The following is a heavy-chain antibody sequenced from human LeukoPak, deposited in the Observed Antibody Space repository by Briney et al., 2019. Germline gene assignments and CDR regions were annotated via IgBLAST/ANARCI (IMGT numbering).Heavy chain of an antibody. CDR1: GFTFSSYA. J-gene: IGHJ4*02. CDR3: AKQRRLTTLRFLEGQQYYFDS. D-gene: IGHD3-3*01. CDR2: ITPGGVTT. V-gene: IGHV3-23*01. Sequence: PGGSLRLSCAASGFTFSSYAMSWVRQAPGKGLEWVSSITPGGVTTNYADSVKGRFTISRDNSKNTLYLQMNSLRAEDTAMFYCAKQRRLTTLRFLEGQQYYFDSWGQGALVTVSS.